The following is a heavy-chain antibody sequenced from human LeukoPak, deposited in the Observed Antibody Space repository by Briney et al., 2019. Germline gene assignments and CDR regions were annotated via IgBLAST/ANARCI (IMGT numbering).Heavy chain of an antibody. J-gene: IGHJ4*02. D-gene: IGHD1-26*01. CDR3: ARLGVVGALGS. V-gene: IGHV1-2*02. Sequence: ASVKVSCKASGYTFTAYYMHWVRQAPGQGLEWMGWINPNSGGTFYAQKFQGRVTMTRDTSISTTYMELSSLRSDDTAIYYCARLGVVGALGSWGQGTLVTVSS. CDR1: GYTFTAYY. CDR2: INPNSGGT.